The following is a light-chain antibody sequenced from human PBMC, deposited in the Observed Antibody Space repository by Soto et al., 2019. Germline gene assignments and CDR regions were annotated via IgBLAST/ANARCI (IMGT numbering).Light chain of an antibody. CDR2: HAS. J-gene: IGKJ2*02. CDR3: QQYNNWPPGT. Sequence: EMVMTQSPATLSVSPGERATLSCRARQSVSNILAWYQQKPGQAPRLLIYHASTRAAGIPARFSGSGSGTEFTLTISSLQSEDSAVYYCQQYNNWPPGTFGPGTKLEIK. CDR1: QSVSNI. V-gene: IGKV3-15*01.